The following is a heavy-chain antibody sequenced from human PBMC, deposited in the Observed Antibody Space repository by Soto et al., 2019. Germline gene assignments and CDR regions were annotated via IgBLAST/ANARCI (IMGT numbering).Heavy chain of an antibody. CDR2: INPSGGST. CDR1: GYTFTSYY. D-gene: IGHD6-19*01. J-gene: IGHJ4*02. V-gene: IGHV1-46*01. CDR3: ARVEDEGYSSGWYFDY. Sequence: ASVKVSCKASGYTFTSYYMHWVRQAPGQGLEWMGIINPSGGSTSYAQKFQGRVTMTRDTSTSTVYMELSSLRSEDTAVYYCARVEDEGYSSGWYFDYWGQGTLVTVSS.